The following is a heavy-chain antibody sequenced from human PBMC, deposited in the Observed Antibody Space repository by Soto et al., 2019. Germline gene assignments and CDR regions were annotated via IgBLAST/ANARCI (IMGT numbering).Heavy chain of an antibody. V-gene: IGHV3-15*01. Sequence: EVQLVESGGGLVKPGGSLRLSCAASGFTFSNAWMSWVRRAPGKGLEWVGRIKSKTDGGTTDYAAPVKGRFTISRDDSKNTLYLQMNSLKTEDTAVYYCTTYSSSWKFDYWGQGTLVTVSS. CDR1: GFTFSNAW. CDR3: TTYSSSWKFDY. D-gene: IGHD6-13*01. J-gene: IGHJ4*02. CDR2: IKSKTDGGTT.